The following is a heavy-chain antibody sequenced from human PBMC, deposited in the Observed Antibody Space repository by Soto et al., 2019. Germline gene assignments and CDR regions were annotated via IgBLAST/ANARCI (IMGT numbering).Heavy chain of an antibody. Sequence: GGSLRLSCEASGFTFSTYGMHWVRQAPGKGLEWVAVISYDGRNENYVDSVKGRFTISRDNSKNTLYLQINSLRIDDTAVFYCARGNDYDSATFDYWGQGAQVTV. CDR1: GFTFSTYG. CDR2: ISYDGRNE. CDR3: ARGNDYDSATFDY. D-gene: IGHD2-15*01. V-gene: IGHV3-30*03. J-gene: IGHJ4*02.